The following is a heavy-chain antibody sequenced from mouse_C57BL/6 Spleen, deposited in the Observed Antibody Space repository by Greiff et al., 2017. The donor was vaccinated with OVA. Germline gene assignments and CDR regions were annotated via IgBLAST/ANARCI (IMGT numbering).Heavy chain of an antibody. CDR3: ARRDSGAMDY. CDR2: IDPSDSYT. Sequence: VQLQQPGAELVKPGASVKLSCKASGYTFTSYWMQWVKQRPGQGLEWIGEIDPSDSYTNYNQKFKGKATLTVDTSSSTAYMQLSSLTSEDSAVYYCARRDSGAMDYWGQGTSVTGSS. CDR1: GYTFTSYW. J-gene: IGHJ4*01. D-gene: IGHD3-2*02. V-gene: IGHV1-50*01.